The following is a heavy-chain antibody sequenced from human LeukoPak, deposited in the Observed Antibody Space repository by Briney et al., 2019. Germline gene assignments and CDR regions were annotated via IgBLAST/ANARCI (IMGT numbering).Heavy chain of an antibody. CDR1: GDIVSSNSVT. CDR2: TYYRSTWYN. CDR3: ARRLTQYDCFDP. J-gene: IGHJ5*02. V-gene: IGHV6-1*01. Sequence: SQTLSLTCAISGDIVSSNSVTWNWIRQSPSRGLEWLGRTYYRSTWYNDYAVSVRGRITVNPDTSKNQFSLHLNSVTPEDTAVYYCARRLTQYDCFDPWGQGILVTVSS. D-gene: IGHD2-2*01.